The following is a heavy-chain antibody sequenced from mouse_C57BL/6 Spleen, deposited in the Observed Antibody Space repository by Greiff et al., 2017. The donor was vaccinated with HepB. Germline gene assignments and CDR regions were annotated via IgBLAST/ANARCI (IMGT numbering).Heavy chain of an antibody. CDR1: GYSITSDY. CDR3: ARYYDYLLYFDV. D-gene: IGHD2-4*01. J-gene: IGHJ1*03. CDR2: ISYSGST. Sequence: EVMLLESGPGLAKPSQPLSLTCSVPGYSITSDYWNWIRKFPGNKLEYIGYISYSGSTYYNPSLKSRISITRDTSKNQYYLQLNSVTTEDTATYYCARYYDYLLYFDVWGTGTTVTVSS. V-gene: IGHV3-8*01.